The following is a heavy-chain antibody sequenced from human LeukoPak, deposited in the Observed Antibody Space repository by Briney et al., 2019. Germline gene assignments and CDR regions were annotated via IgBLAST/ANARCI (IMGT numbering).Heavy chain of an antibody. Sequence: SETLSLTCAVYGGSFSGYYWSWIRQPPGKGLEWIGYIYTSGSTNYNPSLKSRVTISVDTSKNQFSLKLSSVTAADTAVYYCARGDQPAGYFDYWGQGTLVTVSS. V-gene: IGHV4-4*09. CDR2: IYTSGST. D-gene: IGHD6-19*01. CDR1: GGSFSGYY. CDR3: ARGDQPAGYFDY. J-gene: IGHJ4*02.